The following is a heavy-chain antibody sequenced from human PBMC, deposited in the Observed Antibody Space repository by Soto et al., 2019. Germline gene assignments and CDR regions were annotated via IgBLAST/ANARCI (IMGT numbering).Heavy chain of an antibody. Sequence: QVQLQESGPGLVKPSQTLSLTCTVSGGSISSGGYYWSWIRQHPGKGLEWIGYIYYSGSTYYNPSLRSRVTISVDTSKNQFSLKLSSVTAADTAVYYCARGDMVRGVTQFDYWGQGTLVTVSS. CDR3: ARGDMVRGVTQFDY. D-gene: IGHD3-10*01. J-gene: IGHJ4*02. CDR1: GGSISSGGYY. V-gene: IGHV4-31*03. CDR2: IYYSGST.